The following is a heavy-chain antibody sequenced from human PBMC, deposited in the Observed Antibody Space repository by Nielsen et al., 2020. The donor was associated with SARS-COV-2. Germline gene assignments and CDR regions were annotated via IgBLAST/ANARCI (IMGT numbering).Heavy chain of an antibody. Sequence: ASVKVSCKASGYTFTSYGISWVRQAPGQGLEWMGWISAYNGNTNYAQKFQGRVTITADESTSTACMELSSLRSEDTAVYYCAYGSITIFGVVIDVWGQGTLVTVSS. CDR2: ISAYNGNT. CDR3: AYGSITIFGVVIDV. V-gene: IGHV1-18*04. D-gene: IGHD3-3*01. CDR1: GYTFTSYG. J-gene: IGHJ4*02.